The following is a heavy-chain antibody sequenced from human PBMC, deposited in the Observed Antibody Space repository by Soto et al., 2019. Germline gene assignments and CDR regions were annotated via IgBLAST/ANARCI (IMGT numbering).Heavy chain of an antibody. CDR1: GFTFSSYG. D-gene: IGHD3-10*01. CDR2: ICYDGSNK. J-gene: IGHJ3*02. V-gene: IGHV3-33*01. Sequence: GGSLRLSCAASGFTFSSYGMHWVGQAPGKGLEWVAVICYDGSNKYYADSVKGRFTISRDNSKNTLYLQMNSLGAEDTAVYYCAREEGYYGSGSYYHRAFDIWGQGTMVTVSS. CDR3: AREEGYYGSGSYYHRAFDI.